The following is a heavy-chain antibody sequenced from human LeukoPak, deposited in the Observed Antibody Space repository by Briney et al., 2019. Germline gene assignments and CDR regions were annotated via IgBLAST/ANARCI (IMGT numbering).Heavy chain of an antibody. CDR1: GLSFSTYA. J-gene: IGHJ4*02. Sequence: GGSLRLSCAASGLSFSTYAISWVRQAPGKGLEWVSCITDSGGNTLYADSVKGRFTISRDNSKNTLYLQMNSLRAEDTAVYYCARGAIDYWGQGTLVTVSS. CDR2: ITDSGGNT. CDR3: ARGAIDY. V-gene: IGHV3-23*01.